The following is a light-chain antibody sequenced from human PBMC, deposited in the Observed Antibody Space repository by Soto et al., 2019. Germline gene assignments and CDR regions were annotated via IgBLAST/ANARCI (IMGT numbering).Light chain of an antibody. CDR1: SSDVGAYDY. CDR3: SLYTSSDTPYV. CDR2: VVS. V-gene: IGLV2-14*01. Sequence: QSVLTQPASVSGYPGQSITISCTGTSSDVGAYDYVSWYQQHPDKAPKLIIFVVSNRPSEVSNRFSGSKSGNTASLTISGLQAEDEADYYCSLYTSSDTPYVFGTGTKVTVL. J-gene: IGLJ1*01.